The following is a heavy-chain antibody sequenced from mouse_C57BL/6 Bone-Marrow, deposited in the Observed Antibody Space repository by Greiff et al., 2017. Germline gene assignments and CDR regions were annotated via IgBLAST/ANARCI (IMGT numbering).Heavy chain of an antibody. D-gene: IGHD1-1*01. V-gene: IGHV5-9-1*02. J-gene: IGHJ1*03. CDR3: TYYYGSSYWYFDV. CDR1: GFTFSSYA. Sequence: EVKLVESGEGLVKPGGSLKLSCAASGFTFSSYAMPWVRQTPEKRLEWVAYISSGGDYIYYADTVKGRFTISRDNARNTLYLQMSSLKSEDTAMYYCTYYYGSSYWYFDVWGTGTTVTVSS. CDR2: ISSGGDYI.